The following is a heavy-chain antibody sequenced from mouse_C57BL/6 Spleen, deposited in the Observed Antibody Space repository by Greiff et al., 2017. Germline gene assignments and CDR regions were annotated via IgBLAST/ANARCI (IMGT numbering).Heavy chain of an antibody. CDR2: ISYDGSN. J-gene: IGHJ3*01. Sequence: EVQLVESGPGLVKPSQSLSLTCSVTGYSITSGYYWNWIRQFPGNKLEWKGYISYDGSNNYNPSLKNRISITRDTSKNQFFLMLNSVTTEDTATYYCAREDGDYDGVFAYWGQGTLVTVSA. CDR3: AREDGDYDGVFAY. D-gene: IGHD2-4*01. V-gene: IGHV3-6*01. CDR1: GYSITSGYY.